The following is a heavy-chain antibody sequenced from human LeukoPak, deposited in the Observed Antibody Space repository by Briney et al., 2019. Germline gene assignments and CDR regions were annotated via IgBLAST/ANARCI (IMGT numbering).Heavy chain of an antibody. CDR2: IYYSGRT. CDR1: GGAVRKSHY. CDR3: ARSLSKGLTYFDN. V-gene: IGHV4-39*01. J-gene: IGHJ4*02. Sequence: SETVSLTCTVSGGAVRKSHYWGWIRQSPRKGLEWIGTIYYSGRTYYNPSLKSRATISVDTSKNQFSLNLSSVTAADTAVYYCARSLSKGLTYFDNWGQGTLVPVSS. D-gene: IGHD6-19*01.